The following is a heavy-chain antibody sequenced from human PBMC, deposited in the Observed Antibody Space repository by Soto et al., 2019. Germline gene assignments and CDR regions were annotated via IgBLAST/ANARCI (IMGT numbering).Heavy chain of an antibody. Sequence: EVQLMESEGGLVQPGGSLRLSCAASGFTFSSYAMSWVSQAPGKGLEWVSAISGSGGSTYYADSVKGRFTISRDNSKNTLYLQMNSLRAEDTAGYYCAKVIAAAGTGYWFDPWGQGTLVTVSS. CDR1: GFTFSSYA. CDR3: AKVIAAAGTGYWFDP. D-gene: IGHD6-13*01. V-gene: IGHV3-23*01. J-gene: IGHJ5*02. CDR2: ISGSGGST.